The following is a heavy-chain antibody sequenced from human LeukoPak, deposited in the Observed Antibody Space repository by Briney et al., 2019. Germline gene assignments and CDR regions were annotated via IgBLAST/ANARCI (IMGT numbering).Heavy chain of an antibody. J-gene: IGHJ4*02. CDR3: ARDAGTARDRADYFDH. Sequence: GRSLRLSCAASGFTFTSCTMAWARQAPGKEPEWVALISSDGSSKYYADSVKGRFTISRDNSKNTVYLQMNSLRPEDTAVYYCARDAGTARDRADYFDHWGQGTLVTVSP. CDR1: GFTFTSCT. CDR2: ISSDGSSK. V-gene: IGHV3-30-3*01. D-gene: IGHD1-1*01.